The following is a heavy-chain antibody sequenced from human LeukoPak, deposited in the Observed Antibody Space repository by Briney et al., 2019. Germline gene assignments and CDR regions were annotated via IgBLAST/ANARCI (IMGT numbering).Heavy chain of an antibody. CDR1: GYTFTGYY. Sequence: ASVKVSCTASGYTFTGYYMHWVRQAPGQGLEWMGWINPNSGGTNYAQKFQGRVTMTRDTSISTAYMELSRLRSDDTAVYYCAREYYGDYAPGAFDIWGQGTMVTVSS. D-gene: IGHD4-17*01. J-gene: IGHJ3*02. CDR3: AREYYGDYAPGAFDI. V-gene: IGHV1-2*02. CDR2: INPNSGGT.